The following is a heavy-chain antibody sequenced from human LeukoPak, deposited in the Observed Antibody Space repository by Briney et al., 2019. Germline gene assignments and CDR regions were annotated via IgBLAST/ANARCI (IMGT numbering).Heavy chain of an antibody. J-gene: IGHJ5*02. CDR3: AKDGVVVAATRFNWFDP. CDR2: ISYDGSNK. V-gene: IGHV3-30*18. D-gene: IGHD2-15*01. Sequence: GGSLSLSCAASGFTFSSYGMHWVRQAPGKGLEWVAVISYDGSNKYYADSVKGRFTISRDNSKNTLYLQMNSLRAEDTAVYYCAKDGVVVAATRFNWFDPWGQGTLVTVSS. CDR1: GFTFSSYG.